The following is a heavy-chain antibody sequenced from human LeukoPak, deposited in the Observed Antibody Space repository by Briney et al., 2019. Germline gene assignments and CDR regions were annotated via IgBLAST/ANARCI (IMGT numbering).Heavy chain of an antibody. CDR2: ISSSSSTI. J-gene: IGHJ4*02. CDR1: GFTFSSYS. D-gene: IGHD3-10*01. CDR3: ARDARLWFGELGGWFDY. V-gene: IGHV3-48*01. Sequence: GGSLRLSCAASGFTFSSYSMNWVRQAPGKGLEWVSYISSSSSTIYYADSVKGRFTISRDNAKNSLYLQMNSLRAEDTAVYYCARDARLWFGELGGWFDYWGQGTLVTVSS.